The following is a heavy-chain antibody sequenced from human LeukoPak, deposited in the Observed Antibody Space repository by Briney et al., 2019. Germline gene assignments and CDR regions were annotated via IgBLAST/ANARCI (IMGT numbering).Heavy chain of an antibody. D-gene: IGHD3-10*01. Sequence: SQTLSLTCTVSGGSISSGGYYWSWIRQPPGKGLEWIGYIYHSGSTYYNPSLKSRVTISVDRSKNQFSLKLSSVTAADTAVYYCARDSSLQYYPSYWGQGTLVTVSS. V-gene: IGHV4-30-2*01. CDR3: ARDSSLQYYPSY. CDR2: IYHSGST. CDR1: GGSISSGGYY. J-gene: IGHJ4*02.